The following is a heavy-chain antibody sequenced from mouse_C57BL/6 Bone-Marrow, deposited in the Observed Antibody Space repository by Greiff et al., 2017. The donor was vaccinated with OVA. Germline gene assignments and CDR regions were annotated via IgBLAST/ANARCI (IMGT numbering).Heavy chain of an antibody. CDR1: GFSFTSYG. CDR3: AKEKGEDDGAGFAY. J-gene: IGHJ3*01. CDR2: IWRGGST. Sequence: QVQLQQSGPGLVQPSQSLSITCTVSGFSFTSYGVHWVRQSPGKGLEWLGVIWRGGSTDYNAAFMSRLSLTKDNSKSQVFFKMNSLQADDTAMYSGAKEKGEDDGAGFAYWGQGTLVTVSA. V-gene: IGHV2-5*01. D-gene: IGHD1-2*01.